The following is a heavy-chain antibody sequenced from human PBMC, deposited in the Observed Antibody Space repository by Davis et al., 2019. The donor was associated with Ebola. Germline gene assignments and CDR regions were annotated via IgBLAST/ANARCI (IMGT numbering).Heavy chain of an antibody. J-gene: IGHJ5*02. CDR1: GYTFTSYG. V-gene: IGHV1-2*06. D-gene: IGHD1-26*01. Sequence: ASVKVSCKASGYTFTSYGISWVRQAPGQGLEWMGRINPNSGGTNYAQKFQGRVTMTRDTSISTAYMELSRLRSDDTAVYYCARGGQGVGAGRWLDPWGQGNLVIVSS. CDR2: INPNSGGT. CDR3: ARGGQGVGAGRWLDP.